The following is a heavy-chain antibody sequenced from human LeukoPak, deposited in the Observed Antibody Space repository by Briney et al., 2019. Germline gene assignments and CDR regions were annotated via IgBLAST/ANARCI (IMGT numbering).Heavy chain of an antibody. Sequence: GGSLRLSCAASGFTFRSYRMTWVRQAPGKGVEWVSSISGGGGGTYYAASVKGRFTISRDKSTNTLSLQMNSLRVEDTASYYCAKHLRQEYWYDALDIWGQGTMVTVAS. CDR1: GFTFRSYR. D-gene: IGHD6-6*01. CDR3: AKHLRQEYWYDALDI. V-gene: IGHV3-23*01. CDR2: ISGGGGGT. J-gene: IGHJ3*02.